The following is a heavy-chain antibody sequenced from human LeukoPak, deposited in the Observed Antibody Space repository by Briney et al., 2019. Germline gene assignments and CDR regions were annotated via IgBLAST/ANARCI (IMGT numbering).Heavy chain of an antibody. CDR3: AGEYDSSGYYLNAFDI. CDR2: INPSGGST. J-gene: IGHJ3*02. CDR1: GYTFTSYY. V-gene: IGHV1-46*01. Sequence: ASVKVSCKASGYTFTSYYMHWVRQAPGQGLEWMGIINPSGGSTSYAQKFQGRVTITADESTSTAYMELSSLRSEDTAVYYCAGEYDSSGYYLNAFDIWGQGTMVTVSS. D-gene: IGHD3-22*01.